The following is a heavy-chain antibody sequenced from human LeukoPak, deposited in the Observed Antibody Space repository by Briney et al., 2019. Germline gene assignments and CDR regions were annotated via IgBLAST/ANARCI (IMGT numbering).Heavy chain of an antibody. Sequence: SQTLSLTCALSGDSVSSNSATWDWIRQSPSRGLEWLGRTYYRSKWYNDYEVSVKSRITINPDTSKNQFSLQLNSVTPEDTAVYYCARDWRGFTVQSAFDIWGQGTMVTVSS. CDR1: GDSVSSNSAT. CDR2: TYYRSKWYN. D-gene: IGHD4-17*01. V-gene: IGHV6-1*01. CDR3: ARDWRGFTVQSAFDI. J-gene: IGHJ3*02.